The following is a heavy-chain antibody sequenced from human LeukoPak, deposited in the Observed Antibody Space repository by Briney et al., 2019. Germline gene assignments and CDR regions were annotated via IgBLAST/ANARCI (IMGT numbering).Heavy chain of an antibody. CDR2: ISGSGGST. CDR1: GFPLSIFA. CDR3: AKVRRTMIVADAFDI. J-gene: IGHJ3*02. V-gene: IGHV3-23*01. Sequence: GGSLRLSCAASGFPLSIFAMSWVRQATEKGLEWVSAISGSGGSTYYADSVKGRFTISRDNSKNTLYLQMNSLRAEDTAVYYCAKVRRTMIVADAFDIWGQGTMVTVSS. D-gene: IGHD3-22*01.